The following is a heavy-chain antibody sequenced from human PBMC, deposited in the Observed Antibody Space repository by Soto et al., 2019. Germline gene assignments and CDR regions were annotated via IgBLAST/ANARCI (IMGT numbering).Heavy chain of an antibody. Sequence: QLQLQESGPGLVKPSETLSLTCTVSGGSISSSSYYWGWIRQPPGKGLEWIGSIYYSGSTYYNPSLKSRVTISVDTSKNQFSLKLSSVTAADTAVHYCAAEPGIAAAGIDYWGQGTLVTVSS. J-gene: IGHJ4*02. CDR2: IYYSGST. CDR3: AAEPGIAAAGIDY. V-gene: IGHV4-39*01. D-gene: IGHD6-13*01. CDR1: GGSISSSSYY.